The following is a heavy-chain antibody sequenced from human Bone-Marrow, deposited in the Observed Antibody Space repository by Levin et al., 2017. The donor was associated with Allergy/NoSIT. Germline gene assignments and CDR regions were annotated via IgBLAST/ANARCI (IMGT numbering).Heavy chain of an antibody. CDR3: ARGGGDQLRELLSWVDW. D-gene: IGHD1-26*01. V-gene: IGHV4-38-2*01. Sequence: SETLSLTCAVSGYSINTSYHWGWFRQPPGKGLQWIGSIFYNGKTHYNPSLRSRVTISLDTSRNQFSLGLISVTAADTAVYFCARGGGDQLRELLSWVDWWREGVLVAVSS. CDR2: IFYNGKT. CDR1: GYSINTSYH. J-gene: IGHJ4*02.